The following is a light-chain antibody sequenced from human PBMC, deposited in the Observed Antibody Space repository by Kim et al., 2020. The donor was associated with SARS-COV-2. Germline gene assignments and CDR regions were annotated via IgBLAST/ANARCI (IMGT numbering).Light chain of an antibody. V-gene: IGKV3D-15*01. CDR2: PAF. CDR1: QSIGTD. J-gene: IGKJ4*01. Sequence: PPGEGATLPCPASQSIGTDVAWYQPKPGQAPMLLISPAFTRATGIPARISGSASGTEFTLTITSLQSEDFAVYYCQQYNDWPLTLGGGTKVGIK. CDR3: QQYNDWPLT.